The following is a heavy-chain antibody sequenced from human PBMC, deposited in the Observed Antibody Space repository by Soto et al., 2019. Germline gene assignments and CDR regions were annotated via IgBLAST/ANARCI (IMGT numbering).Heavy chain of an antibody. D-gene: IGHD3-22*01. Sequence: EVQLLESGGDLIQPGGSLRLSCAASGFTFNIYAMAWVRQAPGKGLEWVSAISRYGDFTYYADSVEGRFTISRDNSKNTLYLQMNSLRAEDTALYYCAKDRYLDHDSRGYLFDNWGQGTLVTFSS. J-gene: IGHJ4*02. V-gene: IGHV3-23*01. CDR3: AKDRYLDHDSRGYLFDN. CDR2: ISRYGDFT. CDR1: GFTFNIYA.